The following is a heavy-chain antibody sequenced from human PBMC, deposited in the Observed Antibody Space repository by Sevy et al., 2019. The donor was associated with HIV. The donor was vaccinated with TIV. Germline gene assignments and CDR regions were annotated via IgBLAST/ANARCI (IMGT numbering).Heavy chain of an antibody. CDR1: GLTLSYDW. J-gene: IGHJ4*02. CDR3: TARNFDF. Sequence: GGSLRLSCAASGLTLSYDWMNWVRQAPGKGLEWVGHIKSESDGRTKDFATPVKGSFIISREDSKNTLYLQMNSLKTGDTALYYCTARNFDFWGRGTLVTVSS. V-gene: IGHV3-15*07. CDR2: IKSESDGRTK.